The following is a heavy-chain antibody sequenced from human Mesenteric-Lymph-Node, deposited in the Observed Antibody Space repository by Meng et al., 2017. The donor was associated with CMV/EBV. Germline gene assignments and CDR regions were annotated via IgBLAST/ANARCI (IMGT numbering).Heavy chain of an antibody. Sequence: GESLKISCAASGFTFSSYCMNWVRQAPGKGLEWVSYISSSSSTIYYADSVKGRFTISRDNAKNSLYLQMNSLRAEDTAVYYCARYLTGTDYYYGMDVWGQGTTVTVSS. CDR1: GFTFSSYC. V-gene: IGHV3-48*04. CDR2: ISSSSSTI. J-gene: IGHJ6*02. CDR3: ARYLTGTDYYYGMDV. D-gene: IGHD1-20*01.